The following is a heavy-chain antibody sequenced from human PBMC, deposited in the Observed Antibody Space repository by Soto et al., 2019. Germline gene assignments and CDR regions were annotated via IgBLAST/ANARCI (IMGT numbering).Heavy chain of an antibody. CDR3: ARDVSGLALFDY. Sequence: SDTLSLTCTISGGSLSSGDYYWSWIRQPPGKGLEWIGYIYYSGSTYYNPSLKSRVTISVDTSKNQFSLKLSSVTAADTAVYYCARDVSGLALFDYWGQGTLVTVSS. CDR2: IYYSGST. V-gene: IGHV4-30-4*02. J-gene: IGHJ4*02. CDR1: GGSLSSGDYY. D-gene: IGHD6-25*01.